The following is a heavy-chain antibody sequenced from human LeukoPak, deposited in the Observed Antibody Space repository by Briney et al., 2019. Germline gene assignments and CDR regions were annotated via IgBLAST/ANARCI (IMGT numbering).Heavy chain of an antibody. D-gene: IGHD2-15*01. CDR3: ARVNTSIVVVVAAMGYFDY. Sequence: SETLSLTCAASGYSIGSGYYWGWIRQPPGKGLEWIGSIYHSGSTYYNPSLKSRVTISVDTSKNQFSLKLSSVTAADTAVYYCARVNTSIVVVVAAMGYFDYWGQGTLVTVSS. J-gene: IGHJ4*02. CDR1: GYSIGSGYY. V-gene: IGHV4-38-2*01. CDR2: IYHSGST.